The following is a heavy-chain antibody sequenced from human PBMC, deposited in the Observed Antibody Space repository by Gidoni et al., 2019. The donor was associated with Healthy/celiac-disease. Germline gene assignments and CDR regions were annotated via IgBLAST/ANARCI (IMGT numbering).Heavy chain of an antibody. CDR3: ARDLYGDEHFDY. J-gene: IGHJ4*02. CDR1: GGTFSSSA. CDR2: IIPSFGTA. D-gene: IGHD4-17*01. Sequence: VQLVQSGAEVKTPGSSVKVSCQASGGTFSSSAISWVRQAPGQGLDWRGGIIPSFGTANYAQKFQGRVTITADESTSTAYMELSSLRSEDTAVYYCARDLYGDEHFDYWGQGTLVTVSS. V-gene: IGHV1-69*01.